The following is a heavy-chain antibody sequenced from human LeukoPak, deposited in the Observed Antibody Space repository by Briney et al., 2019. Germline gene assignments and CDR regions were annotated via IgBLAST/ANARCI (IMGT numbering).Heavy chain of an antibody. CDR2: ISGVDGST. Sequence: GGSLRLSCAASGFTFSNYAMSWVRQAPGKGLEWVSVISGVDGSTYYADSVKGRFTISRDNSKNTLYPQMNSLRAEDTAVYYCARVEQSYYDILTGYGESWFDPWGQGTLVTVSS. CDR1: GFTFSNYA. CDR3: ARVEQSYYDILTGYGESWFDP. J-gene: IGHJ5*02. V-gene: IGHV3-23*01. D-gene: IGHD3-9*01.